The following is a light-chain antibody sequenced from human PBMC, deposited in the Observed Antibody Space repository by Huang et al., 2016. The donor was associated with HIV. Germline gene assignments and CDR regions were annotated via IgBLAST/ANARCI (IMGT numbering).Light chain of an antibody. Sequence: DIQMTQSPSSLSASVGDRVTVTCRASQNIRSYLNWYQQKAGKAPRLLIYAASSLQRGVPSRFSGSGCGTAFTLTISSLQREDFATYYCQQSSNTPHTFGQGTKVEIK. J-gene: IGKJ1*01. CDR2: AAS. CDR1: QNIRSY. CDR3: QQSSNTPHT. V-gene: IGKV1-39*01.